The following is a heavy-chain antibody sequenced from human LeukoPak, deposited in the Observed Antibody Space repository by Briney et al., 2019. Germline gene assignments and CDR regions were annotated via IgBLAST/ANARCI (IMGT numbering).Heavy chain of an antibody. CDR3: VRSLWFGELLED. V-gene: IGHV3-7*04. CDR2: IKQDGSEK. CDR1: GFTFSGYW. J-gene: IGHJ4*02. Sequence: GGPLRLSCGASGFTFSGYWMSWVRQGPEKGLEWAANIKQDGSEKDYADSVKGRFTISRDNAKNSLYLQMNSLRAEDTAVYHRVRSLWFGELLEDWGQGALVTVSS. D-gene: IGHD3-10*01.